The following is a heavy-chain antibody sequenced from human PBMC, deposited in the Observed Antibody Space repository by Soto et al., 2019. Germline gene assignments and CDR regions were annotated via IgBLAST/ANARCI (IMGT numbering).Heavy chain of an antibody. D-gene: IGHD6-13*01. Sequence: QVQLVQSGAEVKKPGASVKVSCKASGYTFTTYGMHWVRQAPGQRLEWMVWINAGNGNTKYSQKFQGRVTITMDTAAGTVYMELSSLRFADTAVYYCAIASSGFVTDYWGQGTRVTVSS. J-gene: IGHJ4*02. CDR3: AIASSGFVTDY. V-gene: IGHV1-3*01. CDR1: GYTFTTYG. CDR2: INAGNGNT.